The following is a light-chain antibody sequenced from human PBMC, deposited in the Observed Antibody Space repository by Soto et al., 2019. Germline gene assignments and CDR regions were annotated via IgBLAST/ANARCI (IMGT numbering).Light chain of an antibody. V-gene: IGKV3-11*01. CDR2: DAS. J-gene: IGKJ1*01. CDR1: QSVSSY. Sequence: EIVLTQSPATLSLSPGERATLSCRASQSVSSYLAWYQQKPGQAPRLLIYDASNRANGIPARFSGSGSGTDFTLTISSLGPEDFAVYYCQLRSNWPPSTFGQGTKVEIK. CDR3: QLRSNWPPST.